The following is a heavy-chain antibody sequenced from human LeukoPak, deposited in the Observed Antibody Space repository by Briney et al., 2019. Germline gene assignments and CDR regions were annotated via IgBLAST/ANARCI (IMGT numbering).Heavy chain of an antibody. D-gene: IGHD2-8*01. Sequence: GGSLRLSSAASGFTFSSSAMSWVRQAPGKGLEWVSAISGSGGSTYYADSVKGRFTISRDNSKNTLYLQMNSLRAEDTAVYYCAKPNGGAYYYYYMDVWGKGTTVTVSS. V-gene: IGHV3-23*01. J-gene: IGHJ6*03. CDR2: ISGSGGST. CDR1: GFTFSSSA. CDR3: AKPNGGAYYYYYMDV.